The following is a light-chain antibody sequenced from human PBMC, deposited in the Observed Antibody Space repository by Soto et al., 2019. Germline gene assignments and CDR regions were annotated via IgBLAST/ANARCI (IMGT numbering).Light chain of an antibody. V-gene: IGKV3-11*01. Sequence: ESVLTQSPATLSLSPGERATLSCRASQSVSSYLAWYQQKPGQAPRLLIYDSSNSATGIPARFSGSGSGTDITLTISSLEPEDFAVYYCQQRSNWPLTFGGGTKVEIK. CDR2: DSS. CDR1: QSVSSY. CDR3: QQRSNWPLT. J-gene: IGKJ4*01.